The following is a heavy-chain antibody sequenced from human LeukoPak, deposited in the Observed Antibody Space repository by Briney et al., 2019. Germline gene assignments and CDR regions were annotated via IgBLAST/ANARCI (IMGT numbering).Heavy chain of an antibody. J-gene: IGHJ4*02. CDR2: ISYDGSNK. V-gene: IGHV3-30*18. CDR1: GFTFSSYG. D-gene: IGHD3-10*01. Sequence: GGSLRLSCAASGFTFSSYGMHWVRQAPGKGLEWVAVISYDGSNKYYADSVKGRFTISRDNSKNTLYLQMNSLRAEDTAVYYCAKVGTMHGPDYWGQGTLVTVSS. CDR3: AKVGTMHGPDY.